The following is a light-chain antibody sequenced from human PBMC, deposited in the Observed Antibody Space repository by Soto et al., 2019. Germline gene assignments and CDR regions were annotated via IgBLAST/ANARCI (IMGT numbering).Light chain of an antibody. CDR3: SSYTSSSTLYVV. Sequence: QSVLTQPASVSGSPGQSITISCTGTSSDVGGYNYVSWYQQHPGKAPKLMIYVVSNRPSGVSNRFSGSKSGNTASLTISGLQAEDEADYYCSSYTSSSTLYVVFGGGTKVTVL. CDR2: VVS. CDR1: SSDVGGYNY. V-gene: IGLV2-14*01. J-gene: IGLJ2*01.